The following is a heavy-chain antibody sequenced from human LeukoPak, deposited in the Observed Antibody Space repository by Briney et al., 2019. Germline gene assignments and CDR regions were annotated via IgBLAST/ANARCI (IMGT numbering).Heavy chain of an antibody. CDR2: IYYSGST. V-gene: IGHV4-59*01. CDR1: NGDINNYY. D-gene: IGHD1-26*01. CDR3: ARFKMEATVLDN. J-gene: IGHJ4*02. Sequence: PSETLSLTCTVSNGDINNYYWSWVRQPPGKGLEWIGYIYYSGSTNYNPSLKSRVTISVDTSKNQFSLRLSSVTAADTAVYYCARFKMEATVLDNWGQGTLVTVSS.